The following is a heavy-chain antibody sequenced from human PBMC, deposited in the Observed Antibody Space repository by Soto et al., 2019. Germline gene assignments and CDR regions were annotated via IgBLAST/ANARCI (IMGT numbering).Heavy chain of an antibody. CDR1: GFTFSSYS. CDR2: MSSGSDYI. J-gene: IGHJ3*01. CDR3: ARSPVGDAFNV. V-gene: IGHV3-21*01. Sequence: EVQLVESGGGLVKPGGSLRLSCAASGFTFSSYSMNWVRQAPGKGLEWVSSMSSGSDYIFYGDSVKGRFTISRDNARTSLFLHMNSLTAEDTAVYYCARSPVGDAFNVWGQGTVVTVSS.